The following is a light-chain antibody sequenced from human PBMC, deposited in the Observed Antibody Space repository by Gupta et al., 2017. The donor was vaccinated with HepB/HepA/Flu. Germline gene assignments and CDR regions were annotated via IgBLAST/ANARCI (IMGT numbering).Light chain of an antibody. CDR2: GNS. Sequence: SVTISCTGSSSNIGAGYDVHWYQQLPGTAPKLLIYGNSNRPSGVPDRFSGSKSGTSASLAITGLQAEDEADYYCQSYDSSLSGSNVVFGGGTKLTVL. CDR3: QSYDSSLSGSNVV. CDR1: SSNIGAGYD. V-gene: IGLV1-40*01. J-gene: IGLJ2*01.